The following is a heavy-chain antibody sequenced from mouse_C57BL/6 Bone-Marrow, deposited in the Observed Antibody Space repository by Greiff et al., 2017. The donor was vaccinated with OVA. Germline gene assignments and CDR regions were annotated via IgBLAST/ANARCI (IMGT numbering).Heavy chain of an antibody. D-gene: IGHD3-2*02. CDR2: IYPRSGNT. CDR3: ARRGQLRLQNAMDY. J-gene: IGHJ4*01. V-gene: IGHV1-81*01. Sequence: VKLMESGAELARPGASVKLSCKASGYTFTSYGISWVKQRTGQGLEWIGEIYPRSGNTYYNEKFKGKATLTADKSSSTAYMELRSLTSEDSAVYFCARRGQLRLQNAMDYWGQGPQSPSPQ. CDR1: GYTFTSYG.